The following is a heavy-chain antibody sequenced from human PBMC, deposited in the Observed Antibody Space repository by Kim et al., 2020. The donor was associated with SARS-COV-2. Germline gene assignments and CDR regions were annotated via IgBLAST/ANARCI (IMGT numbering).Heavy chain of an antibody. Sequence: SETLSLTCTVSGGSISSGGYYWSWIRQHPGKGLEWIGYIYYSGSTYYNPSLKSRVTISVDTSKNQFSLKLSSVTAADTAVYYCASYSSSWYKLDYNWFDPWGQGTLVTVSS. V-gene: IGHV4-31*03. D-gene: IGHD6-13*01. CDR2: IYYSGST. CDR1: GGSISSGGYY. CDR3: ASYSSSWYKLDYNWFDP. J-gene: IGHJ5*02.